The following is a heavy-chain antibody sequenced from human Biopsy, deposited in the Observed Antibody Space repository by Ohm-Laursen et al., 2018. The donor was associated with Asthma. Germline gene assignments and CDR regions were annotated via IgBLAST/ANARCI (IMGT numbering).Heavy chain of an antibody. D-gene: IGHD2-2*01. V-gene: IGHV1-69*01. CDR2: INIVFGTT. CDR3: ARKAGSCISRTCYSLDF. J-gene: IGHJ4*02. Sequence: GSSVKVSCKSLGGTFNTYVIGWVRQAPGQGLEWMGGINIVFGTTTYPQKFQDRVTITADDSTSTVYMELSSLRSEDTAVYYCARKAGSCISRTCYSLDFWGQGTLVNVSS. CDR1: GGTFNTYV.